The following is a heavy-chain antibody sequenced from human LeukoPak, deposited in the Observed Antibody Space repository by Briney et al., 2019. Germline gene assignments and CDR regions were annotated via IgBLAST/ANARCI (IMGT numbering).Heavy chain of an antibody. CDR1: GGSIRSSSYY. V-gene: IGHV4-39*01. CDR2: IYYSGST. Sequence: SETLSLTCTVSGGSIRSSSYYWGWIRQPPGKGLEWIRSIYYSGSTYYNPSLKSRVTISVDTSKNQFSLKLSSVTAADTAVYYCARSDAVHQPDAFDIWGQGTMVTVSS. J-gene: IGHJ3*02. CDR3: ARSDAVHQPDAFDI. D-gene: IGHD2-2*01.